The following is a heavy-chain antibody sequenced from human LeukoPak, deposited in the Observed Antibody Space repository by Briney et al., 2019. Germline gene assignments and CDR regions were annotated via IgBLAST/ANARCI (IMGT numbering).Heavy chain of an antibody. J-gene: IGHJ4*02. CDR3: ASSSGYPLDY. CDR1: GGSISSSGYY. Sequence: SETLSLTCTVSGGSISSSGYYWSWIRQPPGKGLEWIGYIYHSGSTYYNPSLKSRVTISVDRSKNQFSLKLSSVTAADTAVYYCASSSGYPLDYWGQGTLVTVSS. V-gene: IGHV4-30-2*01. D-gene: IGHD3-22*01. CDR2: IYHSGST.